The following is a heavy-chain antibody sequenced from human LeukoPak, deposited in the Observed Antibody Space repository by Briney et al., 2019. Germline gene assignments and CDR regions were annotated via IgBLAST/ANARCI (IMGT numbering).Heavy chain of an antibody. CDR2: ISNSGGTI. D-gene: IGHD1-26*01. Sequence: GGSLRLSCAAFGFTFRNYEMNWVRQAPGKGLEWVSYISNSGGTIYYADSVKGRFTISRDNAKNSLYLQMNSLRAEDTAVYYCAREGVGATGFFDYWGQGTLVTVSS. CDR1: GFTFRNYE. V-gene: IGHV3-48*03. CDR3: AREGVGATGFFDY. J-gene: IGHJ4*02.